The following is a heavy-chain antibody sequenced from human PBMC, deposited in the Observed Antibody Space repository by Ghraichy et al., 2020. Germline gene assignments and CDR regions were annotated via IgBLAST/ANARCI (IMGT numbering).Heavy chain of an antibody. CDR1: GGSISSSSYY. D-gene: IGHD6-19*01. CDR2: IYYSGST. Sequence: SETLSLTCTVSGGSISSSSYYWGWIRQPPGKGLEWIGSIYYSGSTYYNPSLKSRVTISVDTSKNQFSLKLSSVTAADTAVYYCARTAQYSSGWYYYYYGMDVWGQGTTVTVSS. CDR3: ARTAQYSSGWYYYYYGMDV. V-gene: IGHV4-39*01. J-gene: IGHJ6*02.